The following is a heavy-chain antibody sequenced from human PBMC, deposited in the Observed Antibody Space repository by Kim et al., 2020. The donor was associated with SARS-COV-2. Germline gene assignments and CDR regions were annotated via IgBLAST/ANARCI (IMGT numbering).Heavy chain of an antibody. V-gene: IGHV4-59*01. J-gene: IGHJ5*02. CDR2: IYYSGST. D-gene: IGHD2-21*01. Sequence: SETLSLTCTVSGGSISSYYWSWIRQPPGKGLEWIGYIYYSGSTNYNPSLKSRVTISVDTSKNQFSLKLSSVTAADTAVYYCARSGIPLLIGYNWFDPWGQGTLVTVSS. CDR3: ARSGIPLLIGYNWFDP. CDR1: GGSISSYY.